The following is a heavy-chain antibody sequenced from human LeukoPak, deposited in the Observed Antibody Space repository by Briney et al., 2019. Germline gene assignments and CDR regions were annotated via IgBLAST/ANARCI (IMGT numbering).Heavy chain of an antibody. D-gene: IGHD3-10*02. CDR2: ISSSSSTI. J-gene: IGHJ6*03. Sequence: PGGSLRLSCAASGFTFSSYSMNWVRQAPGKGLEWVSYISSSSSTIYYADSVKGRFTISRDNAKNSLYVQMNSLRAEDTAVYYCAELGITMIGGVWGKGTTVTIS. CDR3: AELGITMIGGV. V-gene: IGHV3-48*01. CDR1: GFTFSSYS.